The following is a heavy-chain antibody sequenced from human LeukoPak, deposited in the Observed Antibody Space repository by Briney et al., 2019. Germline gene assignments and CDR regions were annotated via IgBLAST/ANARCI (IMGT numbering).Heavy chain of an antibody. CDR1: GGTFCSYA. V-gene: IGHV1-69*05. D-gene: IGHD1-7*01. J-gene: IGHJ5*02. Sequence: ASVKVSCKASGGTFCSYAISWVRQAPGQGLEWMGGIIPIFGTANYAQKFQGRVTITTDESTSTAYMELSSLRSEDTAVYYCARGKLELPDNWFDPWGQGTLVTVSS. CDR3: ARGKLELPDNWFDP. CDR2: IIPIFGTA.